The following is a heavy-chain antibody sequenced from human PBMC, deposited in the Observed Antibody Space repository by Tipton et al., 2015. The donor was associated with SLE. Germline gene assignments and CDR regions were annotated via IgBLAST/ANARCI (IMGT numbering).Heavy chain of an antibody. J-gene: IGHJ6*03. D-gene: IGHD4/OR15-4a*01. CDR2: IYYSGDT. V-gene: IGHV4-39*07. CDR1: GGSISSNFYY. Sequence: GLVKPSETPSLTCTVSGGSISSNFYYWGWIRQPPGKGLEWIGSIYYSGDTYYNPSLKSRVNISVDPSKNQFSLRLSSVTAADTAVYFCARDPGPNARDYMGVWGKGIKVTVSS. CDR3: ARDPGPNARDYMGV.